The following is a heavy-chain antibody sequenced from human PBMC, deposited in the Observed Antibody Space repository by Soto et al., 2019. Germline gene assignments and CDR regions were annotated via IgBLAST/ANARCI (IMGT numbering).Heavy chain of an antibody. D-gene: IGHD6-19*01. CDR3: AGVSAWLDY. CDR2: INVGNGNT. Sequence: QVQLVQSGAEVKKPGASVKVSCKASGYTFTSYAMHGVRQAPGQRHEWMGWINVGNGNTKYSQKFQGRVTTARDTPASTANMELSSLRSEDTAVDYCAGVSAWLDYWGHGTVVTFSS. CDR1: GYTFTSYA. J-gene: IGHJ4*01. V-gene: IGHV1-3*01.